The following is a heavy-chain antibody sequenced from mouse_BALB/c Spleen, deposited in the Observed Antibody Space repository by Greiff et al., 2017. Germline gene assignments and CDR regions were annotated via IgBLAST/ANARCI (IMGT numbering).Heavy chain of an antibody. CDR3: ARSGGLRLRAMDY. J-gene: IGHJ4*01. CDR1: GYSITSDYA. V-gene: IGHV3-2*02. Sequence: EVKLVESGPGLVKPSQSLSLTCTVTGYSITSDYAWNWIRQFPGNKLEWMGYISYSGSTSYNPSLKSRISITRDTSKNQFFLQLNSVTTEDTATYYCARSGGLRLRAMDYWGQGTSVTVSS. CDR2: ISYSGST. D-gene: IGHD1-2*01.